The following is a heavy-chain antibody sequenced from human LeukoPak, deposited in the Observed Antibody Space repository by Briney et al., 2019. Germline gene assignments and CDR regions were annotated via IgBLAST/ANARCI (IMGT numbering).Heavy chain of an antibody. J-gene: IGHJ3*02. CDR2: ISGSGGST. V-gene: IGHV3-23*01. Sequence: GGSLRLSCAASGFTFSNFAVSWVRQAPGKGLECVSAISGSGGSTYYADSVKGRFTISRDNSKNTLYLQMNSLRAEDTAVYYCAKSPAVDAAFDIWGQGTMVTVSS. CDR3: AKSPAVDAAFDI. CDR1: GFTFSNFA. D-gene: IGHD4-23*01.